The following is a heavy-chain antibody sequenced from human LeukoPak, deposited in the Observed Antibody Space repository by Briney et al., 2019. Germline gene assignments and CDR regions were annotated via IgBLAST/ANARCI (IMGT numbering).Heavy chain of an antibody. CDR2: VDHTGCT. J-gene: IGHJ6*03. CDR1: DDSITMYY. Sequence: SETLSLTCSVSDDSITMYYWTWIRQPPGKGLEWIGYVDHTGCTNFNPSLNGRVSISRDTTKNLFSLRLRSVTAADTAVYFCARGRVSSSTWYSTYYYYFYMDVWGKGTTVTVSS. V-gene: IGHV4-59*01. CDR3: ARGRVSSSTWYSTYYYYFYMDV. D-gene: IGHD1-1*01.